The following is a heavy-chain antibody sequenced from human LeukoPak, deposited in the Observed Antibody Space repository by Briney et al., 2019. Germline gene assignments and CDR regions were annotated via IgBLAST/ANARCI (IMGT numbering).Heavy chain of an antibody. J-gene: IGHJ6*03. CDR3: AKDGYRYYYYYYYMDV. CDR1: GFTFSHAW. Sequence: PGGSLRLSCAASGFTFSHAWMSWVRQAPGKGLEWVSAISGSGGSTYYADSVKGRFTISRDNSKNTLYLQMNSLRAEDTAVYYCAKDGYRYYYYYYYMDVWGKGTTVTISS. V-gene: IGHV3-23*01. D-gene: IGHD5-12*01. CDR2: ISGSGGST.